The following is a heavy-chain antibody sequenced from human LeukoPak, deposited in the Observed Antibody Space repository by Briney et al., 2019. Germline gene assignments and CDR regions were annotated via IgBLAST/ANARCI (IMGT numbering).Heavy chain of an antibody. J-gene: IGHJ5*01. CDR2: TYYRSKWYN. D-gene: IGHD1-1*01. CDR1: GDRVSSDSAA. V-gene: IGHV6-1*01. CDR3: ARAVAGTEGWFNS. Sequence: SQTLSLTCAISGDRVSSDSAAWNWIRQSPSRGLEWLGRTYYRSKWYNDYSASVKGRITINPDTSKNQFSLQLNSVTPEDTAVYYCARAVAGTEGWFNSWGQGTLVTVSS.